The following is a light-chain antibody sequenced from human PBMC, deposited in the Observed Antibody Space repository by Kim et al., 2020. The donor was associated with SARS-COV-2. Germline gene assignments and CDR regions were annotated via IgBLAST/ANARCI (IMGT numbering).Light chain of an antibody. J-gene: IGKJ2*01. V-gene: IGKV3-15*01. CDR1: QSVTSS. CDR3: QQYNNWHT. CDR2: GAS. Sequence: LSLPPRERASLSCRAIQSVTSSFALYQQKPGQAPRLLIYGASTRATGIPARFSGSGSGTEFTLTISSLQSEDFAVYYCQQYNNWHTFGQGTKLEIK.